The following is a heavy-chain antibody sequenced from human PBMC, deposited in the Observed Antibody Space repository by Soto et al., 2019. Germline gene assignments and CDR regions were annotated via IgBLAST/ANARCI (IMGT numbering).Heavy chain of an antibody. CDR3: ARRYGWAFDI. CDR2: INYRGSS. D-gene: IGHD3-16*01. J-gene: IGHJ3*02. CDR1: GGSFTGYY. V-gene: IGHV4-34*10. Sequence: SETLSLTCAVYGGSFTGYYWTWIRQTPGKGLEWIGEINYRGSSCYNPSLESRISMAVDTSKNQFSLKLSSVTAADTAVYYCARRYGWAFDIWGQGTMVTVSS.